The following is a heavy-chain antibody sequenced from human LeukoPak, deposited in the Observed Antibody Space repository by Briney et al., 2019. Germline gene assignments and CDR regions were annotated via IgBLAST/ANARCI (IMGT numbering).Heavy chain of an antibody. CDR2: IWYDGSNK. CDR3: ARDNHYYGSGSYDY. Sequence: LARRSLRLSCAASGFTFSSYGMHWVRQAPGKGLEWVAVIWYDGSNKYYADSVKGRFIISRDNSKNTLYLQMNSLRAEDTAVYYCARDNHYYGSGSYDYWGQGTLVTFSS. CDR1: GFTFSSYG. V-gene: IGHV3-33*01. J-gene: IGHJ4*02. D-gene: IGHD3-10*01.